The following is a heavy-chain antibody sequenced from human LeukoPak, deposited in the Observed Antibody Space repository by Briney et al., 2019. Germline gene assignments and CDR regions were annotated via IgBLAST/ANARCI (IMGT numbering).Heavy chain of an antibody. V-gene: IGHV3-23*01. CDR1: GFTFSSYA. D-gene: IGHD3-3*01. J-gene: IGHJ2*01. CDR2: IYGGCRNI. Sequence: HPGGALRLSCAASGFTFSSYAMNWVRQAPGKGLEWVSSIYGGCRNIRYADSVKGRFTTSRDNSQNTLYLQMNSLRAEDTAVYYCAKDQGTAIFGVIIPDWHFDLWGRGTLVTVSS. CDR3: AKDQGTAIFGVIIPDWHFDL.